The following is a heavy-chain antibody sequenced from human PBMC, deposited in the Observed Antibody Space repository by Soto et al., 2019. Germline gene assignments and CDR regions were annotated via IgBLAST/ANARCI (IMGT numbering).Heavy chain of an antibody. Sequence: QVQLQESGPRLEKPSETLSLTCTVSGGSVSSGSYYWSWIRQPPGKGLEWIGYVYYSGSTTYNPCLKRRVTVTVDTSKNQSSLRLSSVTDADTAVYYCASVMGPTYSDFWSGPSGYYYDAMDVWGQETTVTVSS. CDR1: GGSVSSGSYY. V-gene: IGHV4-61*01. CDR3: ASVMGPTYSDFWSGPSGYYYDAMDV. CDR2: VYYSGST. J-gene: IGHJ6*02. D-gene: IGHD3-3*01.